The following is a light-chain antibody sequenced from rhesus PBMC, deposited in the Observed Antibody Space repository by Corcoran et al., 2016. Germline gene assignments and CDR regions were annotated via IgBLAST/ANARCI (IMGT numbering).Light chain of an antibody. V-gene: IGKV3-24*04. CDR3: LQSSYWPRT. Sequence: EIVMTQSPATLVLSPGERATLSCRASQSVSSYLAWYQQKPGQAPRLLIYGASSRATGIPDRCSGSEAGTVFTLPFSSLGPEDVGVYFCLQSSYWPRTFGQGTKVEIK. J-gene: IGKJ1*01. CDR1: QSVSSY. CDR2: GAS.